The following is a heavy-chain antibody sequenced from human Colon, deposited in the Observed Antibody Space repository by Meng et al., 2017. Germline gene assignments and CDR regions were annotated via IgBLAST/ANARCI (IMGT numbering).Heavy chain of an antibody. D-gene: IGHD3-22*01. Sequence: SGPTLAKLTQILTLPCTFSRFLLSTSGVGVGWIRQLPGKSLEWLVLIYWDDDKRYSLTLKRRLIITKATSKNQVVLTMTNMDPVNTATYYYAHPRYYYDSSGYSRPFDYWGQGTLVTVSS. CDR1: RFLLSTSGVG. CDR2: IYWDDDK. V-gene: IGHV2-5*02. J-gene: IGHJ4*02. CDR3: AHPRYYYDSSGYSRPFDY.